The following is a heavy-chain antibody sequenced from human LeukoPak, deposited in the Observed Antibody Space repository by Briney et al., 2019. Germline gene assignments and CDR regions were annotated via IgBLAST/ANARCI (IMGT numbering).Heavy chain of an antibody. Sequence: GGSLRLSCVASGFTFSESYMAWVRQTPEKGLEWVSYISSGSSTIYYTDSVKGRSTISRDNSKNTLYLQMNSLRAEDTAVYYCARLNDFWSAMDVWGKGTTVTVSS. D-gene: IGHD3-3*01. CDR1: GFTFSESY. CDR3: ARLNDFWSAMDV. J-gene: IGHJ6*04. CDR2: ISSGSSTI. V-gene: IGHV3-11*01.